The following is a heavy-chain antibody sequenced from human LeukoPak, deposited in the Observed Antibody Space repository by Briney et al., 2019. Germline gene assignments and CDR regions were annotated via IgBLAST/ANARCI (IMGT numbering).Heavy chain of an antibody. D-gene: IGHD2-15*01. CDR2: INPNSGDT. CDR3: ARGKDCSGGTCYSYYYYGLDV. J-gene: IGHJ6*02. Sequence: ASVNVSCKASGYIFTGFYIHWVRQAPGQGLEWMGWINPNSGDTKSAQKFQGRVTMTRDRSVTTAYMDLSRLKSGDTAVYYCARGKDCSGGTCYSYYYYGLDVWGQGTTVTVSS. CDR1: GYIFTGFY. V-gene: IGHV1-2*02.